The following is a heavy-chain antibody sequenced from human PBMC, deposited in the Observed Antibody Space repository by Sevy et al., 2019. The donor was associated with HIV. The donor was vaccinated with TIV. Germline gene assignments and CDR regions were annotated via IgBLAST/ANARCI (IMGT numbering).Heavy chain of an antibody. D-gene: IGHD4-4*01. J-gene: IGHJ2*01. CDR2: LFGGAKT. V-gene: IGHV3-53*01. CDR1: GFSFDSYG. Sequence: GGSLRLSCAVSGFSFDSYGMTWVRQAPGKGLEWVSVLFGGAKTDYADSVKGRFTISRENCKNTVYLQMNSLRVEDTAVYYCVRVRDDYNRYFDVWGRGTLVTVSS. CDR3: VRVRDDYNRYFDV.